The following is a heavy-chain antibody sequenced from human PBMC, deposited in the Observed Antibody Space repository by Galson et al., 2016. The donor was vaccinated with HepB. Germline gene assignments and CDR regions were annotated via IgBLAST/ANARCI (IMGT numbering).Heavy chain of an antibody. Sequence: SLRLSCAASGFTFSNFAMSWVRQSPKTGLEGVSSISHNGEMTYDADFVEGRFTIARDNANNPVYLQMNSLRAGDTAVYYCVKDPVASSGTGWFDAWGQGILATVSS. CDR3: VKDPVASSGTGWFDA. V-gene: IGHV3-23*01. CDR2: ISHNGEMT. CDR1: GFTFSNFA. J-gene: IGHJ5*02. D-gene: IGHD3/OR15-3a*01.